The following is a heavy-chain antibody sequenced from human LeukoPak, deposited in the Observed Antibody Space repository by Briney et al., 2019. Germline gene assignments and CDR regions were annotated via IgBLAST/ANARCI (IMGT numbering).Heavy chain of an antibody. V-gene: IGHV4-59*13. J-gene: IGHJ6*03. CDR3: ARDELGYCSSTSCYEGYYYYYYMDV. D-gene: IGHD2-2*01. Sequence: SETLSLTCTVSGGSMRPNYWSWVRQAPRKGLEWIGYVYHSGRTNVGPSLKSRATILVDTSKNQFSLKLTSVTAADTAVYYCARDELGYCSSTSCYEGYYYYYYMDVWGKGTTVTVSS. CDR1: GGSMRPNY. CDR2: VYHSGRT.